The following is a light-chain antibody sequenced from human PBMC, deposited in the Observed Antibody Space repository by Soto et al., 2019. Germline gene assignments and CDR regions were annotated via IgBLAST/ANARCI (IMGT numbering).Light chain of an antibody. J-gene: IGLJ2*01. Sequence: QSALTQPASVSGSPGQSITISCTGTSSDVGGYNYVSWYQQHPGKAPKLMIYDVSNRPSGVSNRFSGSKSGNTASLTISGRQAEDEADYYCSSDTSSILFGGGTKLTVL. CDR1: SSDVGGYNY. CDR3: SSDTSSIL. CDR2: DVS. V-gene: IGLV2-14*01.